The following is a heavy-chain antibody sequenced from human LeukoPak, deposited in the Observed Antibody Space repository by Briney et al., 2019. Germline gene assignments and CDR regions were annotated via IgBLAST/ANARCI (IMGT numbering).Heavy chain of an antibody. CDR3: AKGSYDSSGYLYYFDY. V-gene: IGHV3-23*01. Sequence: GGSLRLSCAVSGFTFSSYAMSWVRQAPGKGLEWVSAISGSGGSTYYADSVKGRFTISRDNSKNTLYLQMNSLRAEDTAVYYCAKGSYDSSGYLYYFDYWGQGTLVTVSS. CDR2: ISGSGGST. J-gene: IGHJ4*02. D-gene: IGHD3-22*01. CDR1: GFTFSSYA.